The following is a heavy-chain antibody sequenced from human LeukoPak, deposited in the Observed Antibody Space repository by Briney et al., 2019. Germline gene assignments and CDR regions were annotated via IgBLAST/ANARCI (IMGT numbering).Heavy chain of an antibody. CDR2: IYHSGST. J-gene: IGHJ4*02. CDR1: GGSISSSNW. D-gene: IGHD6-19*01. CDR3: ASGASGWYPFDY. Sequence: PSETLSLTCAVSGGSISSSNWWSWVRQPPGKGLEWIGEIYHSGSTNYNPSLKSRVTISVDKFKNQFSLKLSSVTAADTAVYYCASGASGWYPFDYWGQGTLVTVSS. V-gene: IGHV4-4*02.